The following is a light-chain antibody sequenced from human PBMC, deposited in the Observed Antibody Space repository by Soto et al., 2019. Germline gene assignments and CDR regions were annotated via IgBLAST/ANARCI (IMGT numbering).Light chain of an antibody. CDR2: GVS. Sequence: QSVLTQPASVSRSPGQSITISCTGTSSDVGGYNYVSWYQQHPGKAPKLMIYGVSNRPSGVSNRFSGSKSGNTASLTISGLQAEDEADYYCSSYTTSSTHWVFGGGTKLTVL. CDR1: SSDVGGYNY. J-gene: IGLJ3*02. V-gene: IGLV2-14*01. CDR3: SSYTTSSTHWV.